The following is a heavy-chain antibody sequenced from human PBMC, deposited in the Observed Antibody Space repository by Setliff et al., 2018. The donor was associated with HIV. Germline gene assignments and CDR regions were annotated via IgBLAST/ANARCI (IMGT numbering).Heavy chain of an antibody. CDR3: ARVGLRFKYTFDY. CDR2: INPVGRND. D-gene: IGHD5-12*01. CDR1: GGSISGYY. Sequence: SETLSLTCAVYGGSISGYYWSWIRQPPGKGLEWIGEINPVGRNDNYNPSLNNRAAVVLDTSKNQFSLWLTSVTAADTAVYYCARVGLRFKYTFDYWGQGMLVTVSS. V-gene: IGHV4-34*04. J-gene: IGHJ4*02.